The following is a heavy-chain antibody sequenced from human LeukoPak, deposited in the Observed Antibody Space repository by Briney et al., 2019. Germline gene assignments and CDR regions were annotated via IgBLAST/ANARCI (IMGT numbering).Heavy chain of an antibody. V-gene: IGHV4-34*09. CDR1: GGSFSGYY. CDR2: IYYSGST. Sequence: PSETLSLTCAVYGGSFSGYYWSRIRQPPGKGLEWIGYIYYSGSTYYNPSLKSRVTISVDTSKNQFSLKLSSVTAADTAVYYCARDFNDAFDIWGQGTMVTVSS. J-gene: IGHJ3*02. CDR3: ARDFNDAFDI.